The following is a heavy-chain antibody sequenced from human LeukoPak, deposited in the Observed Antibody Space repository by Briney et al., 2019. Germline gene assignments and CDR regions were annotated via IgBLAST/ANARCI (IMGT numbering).Heavy chain of an antibody. CDR1: GGSISSYY. CDR2: IYTSGCT. J-gene: IGHJ5*02. D-gene: IGHD2-2*02. Sequence: SETLSLTCTVSGGSISSYYWSWIRQPPGKGLEWIGYIYTSGCTNYNPSLKSRVTISVDTSKNQFSLKLSSVTAADTAVYYCARQVVVVPAAIDWFDPWGQGTLVTVSS. CDR3: ARQVVVVPAAIDWFDP. V-gene: IGHV4-4*09.